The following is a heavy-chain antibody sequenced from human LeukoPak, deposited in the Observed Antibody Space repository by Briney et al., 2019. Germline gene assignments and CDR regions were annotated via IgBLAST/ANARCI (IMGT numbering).Heavy chain of an antibody. V-gene: IGHV4-59*01. J-gene: IGHJ6*02. D-gene: IGHD1-26*01. CDR1: GGSISNYY. Sequence: SETLSLTCTVSGGSISNYYWSWIRQPPGKGLEWIGYIYYSGSTNYNPSLKSRVTISVDASKNQFSLKLSSVTAADTAVYYCARVGGTNYYYYGMDVWGQGTTVTVSS. CDR2: IYYSGST. CDR3: ARVGGTNYYYYGMDV.